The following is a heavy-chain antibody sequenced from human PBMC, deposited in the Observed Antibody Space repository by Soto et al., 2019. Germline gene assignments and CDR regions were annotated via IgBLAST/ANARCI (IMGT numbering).Heavy chain of an antibody. J-gene: IGHJ4*02. CDR2: ISNDGSNR. CDR1: GFSFKSYG. D-gene: IGHD7-27*01. CDR3: AKAIYDTGVDDY. Sequence: QVQVVESGGGVVQPGTSLRLSCVASGFSFKSYGMHWFRQTPGKGLEWVALISNDGSNRYYEDSVKGRSTVSRDNYKNTVSLQMNSLRPEDTALYYSAKAIYDTGVDDYWGQGTHVIISS. V-gene: IGHV3-30*18.